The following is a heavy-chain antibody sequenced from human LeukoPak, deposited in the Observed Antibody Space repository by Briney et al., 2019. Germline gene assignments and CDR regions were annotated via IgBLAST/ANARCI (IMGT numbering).Heavy chain of an antibody. CDR1: GFTFSSYA. CDR2: ITDSGGDT. Sequence: GESLRLSCAASGFTFSSYAMTWVRQAPGKGLEWVSAITDSGGDTYHADSVKGRFTISRDNSKNTLYMQMNSLRAEDTAIYYCVKGSERSRPYYFDYWGQGTLVTVSS. J-gene: IGHJ4*02. D-gene: IGHD3-3*01. CDR3: VKGSERSRPYYFDY. V-gene: IGHV3-23*01.